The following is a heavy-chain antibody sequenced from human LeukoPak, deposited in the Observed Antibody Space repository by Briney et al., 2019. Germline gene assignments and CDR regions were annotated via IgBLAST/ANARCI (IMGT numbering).Heavy chain of an antibody. V-gene: IGHV3-7*01. J-gene: IGHJ4*02. Sequence: PGGSLRLSCAVSGFTFSNFWMSWVRQTPGKGLEWVANIKKDGSEKNYVDSVKGRFTISRDNAKNTLYLQMNSLRAEDTAVYYCARDNNGWLDYWGQGTLVTVSS. CDR1: GFTFSNFW. D-gene: IGHD6-19*01. CDR3: ARDNNGWLDY. CDR2: IKKDGSEK.